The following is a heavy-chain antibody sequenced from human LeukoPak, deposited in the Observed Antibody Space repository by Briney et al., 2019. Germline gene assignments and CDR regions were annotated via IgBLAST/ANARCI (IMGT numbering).Heavy chain of an antibody. Sequence: SVKVSCKASGGTFSSYTISWVRQAPGQGLEWMGRIIPILGIANYAQKFQGRVTITADKSTSTAYMELSSLGSEDTAVYYCARDRNGGNLVDYWGQGTLVTVSS. V-gene: IGHV1-69*04. J-gene: IGHJ4*02. CDR2: IIPILGIA. D-gene: IGHD4-23*01. CDR1: GGTFSSYT. CDR3: ARDRNGGNLVDY.